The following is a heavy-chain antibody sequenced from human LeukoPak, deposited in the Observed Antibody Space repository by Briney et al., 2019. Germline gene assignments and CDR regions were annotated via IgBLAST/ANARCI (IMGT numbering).Heavy chain of an antibody. CDR3: ATHTYYYGSGSLYYYYYGMDV. Sequence: SETLSLTCAVYGGSFSGYYWSWIRQPPGKGLEWIGEINHSGSTNYNPSLKSRVTISVDTSKNQFSLKLSSVTAADTAVYYCATHTYYYGSGSLYYYYYGMDVWGQGTTVTVSS. CDR2: INHSGST. D-gene: IGHD3-10*01. J-gene: IGHJ6*02. V-gene: IGHV4-34*01. CDR1: GGSFSGYY.